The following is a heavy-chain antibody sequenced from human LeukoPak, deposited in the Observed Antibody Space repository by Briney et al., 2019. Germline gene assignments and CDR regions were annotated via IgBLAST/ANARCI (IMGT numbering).Heavy chain of an antibody. CDR3: ARDRRYRSSTSCYRTGDYYYYMDV. J-gene: IGHJ6*03. CDR1: GYTFTGYY. V-gene: IGHV1-2*02. Sequence: ASVKVSCKASGYTFTGYYMHWVRQAPGQGLEWMGWINPNSGGTNYAQKFQGRVTMTRDTSISTAYMELSRLRSDDTAVYYCARDRRYRSSTSCYRTGDYYYYMDVWGKGTTVTVSS. D-gene: IGHD2-2*02. CDR2: INPNSGGT.